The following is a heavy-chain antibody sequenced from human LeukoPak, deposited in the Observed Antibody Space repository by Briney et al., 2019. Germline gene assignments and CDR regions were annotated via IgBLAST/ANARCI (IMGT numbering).Heavy chain of an antibody. CDR2: ISGSGGGT. D-gene: IGHD3-22*01. J-gene: IGHJ4*02. V-gene: IGHV3-23*01. CDR3: AKRGVVIRVILVGFHKEAYYFDS. Sequence: GGSLRLSCAVSGITLSNYGMSWVRQAPGKGLEWVAGISGSGGGTNYADSVKGRFTISRDNYKNTLYLQMNSLRAEDTAVYFCAKRGVVIRVILVGFHKEAYYFDSWGQGALVTVSS. CDR1: GITLSNYG.